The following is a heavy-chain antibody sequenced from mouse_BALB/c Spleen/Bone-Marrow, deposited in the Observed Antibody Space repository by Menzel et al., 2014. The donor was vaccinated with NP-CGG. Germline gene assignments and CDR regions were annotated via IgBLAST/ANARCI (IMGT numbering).Heavy chain of an antibody. Sequence: VQGVESGPQLVRPGASVKISCKASGYSFTSYWMHWVKQRPGLGLEWIGMIDPSDSETRLNQKFKDKATLTVDKSSSTAYMQFSGPTSEDSAVYYCASPSDGNPFAYWGQGTLVTVSA. D-gene: IGHD2-1*01. CDR2: IDPSDSET. CDR3: ASPSDGNPFAY. CDR1: GYSFTSYW. V-gene: IGHV1S126*01. J-gene: IGHJ3*01.